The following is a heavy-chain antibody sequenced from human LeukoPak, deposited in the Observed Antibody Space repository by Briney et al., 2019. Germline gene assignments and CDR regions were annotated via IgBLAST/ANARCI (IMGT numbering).Heavy chain of an antibody. D-gene: IGHD6-13*01. Sequence: PSETLSLTCTVSGGSISSYYWSWIRQPAGKGLEWIGRIYTSGSTNYNPSLKSRVTMSVDTSKNQFSLKLSSVTAADTAVYYCARDRSIAAAGHFDPWGQGTLVTVSS. CDR2: IYTSGST. CDR1: GGSISSYY. CDR3: ARDRSIAAAGHFDP. J-gene: IGHJ5*02. V-gene: IGHV4-4*07.